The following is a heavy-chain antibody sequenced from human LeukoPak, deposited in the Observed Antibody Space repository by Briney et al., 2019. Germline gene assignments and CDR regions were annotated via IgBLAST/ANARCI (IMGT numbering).Heavy chain of an antibody. CDR3: AKDRPWPGSYYFDY. V-gene: IGHV3-23*01. CDR1: GFTFSDHA. D-gene: IGHD3-16*02. CDR2: INGNGGGS. Sequence: GGSLRLSCAASGFTFSDHAMSWVRQAPAKGLEWVSSINGNGGGSYYIDSVKGRFTVSRDNSENALYLQMNSLRAEDTAVYYCAKDRPWPGSYYFDYWGQGTLVTVSS. J-gene: IGHJ4*02.